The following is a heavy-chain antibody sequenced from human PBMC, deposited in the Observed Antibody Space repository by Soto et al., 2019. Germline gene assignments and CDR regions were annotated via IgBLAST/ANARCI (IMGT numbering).Heavy chain of an antibody. J-gene: IGHJ6*02. D-gene: IGHD3-10*01. CDR3: AGGGVRGVITRTRDYYGMDV. CDR1: GYSFTSYW. CDR2: IYPGDSYT. V-gene: IGHV5-51*01. Sequence: GESLKISCKGSGYSFTSYWIGWVRQMPGKGLEWKGIIYPGDSYTIYSPSFQGQVTISADKSFSTAYLQWSSLKASDTAMYYFAGGGVRGVITRTRDYYGMDVWGQGTTVTVSS.